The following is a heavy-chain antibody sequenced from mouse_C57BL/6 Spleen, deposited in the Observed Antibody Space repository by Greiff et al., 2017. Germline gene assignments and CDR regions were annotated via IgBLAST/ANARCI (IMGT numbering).Heavy chain of an antibody. CDR3: ARLYSNSFAY. V-gene: IGHV5-9*01. CDR1: GFTFSSYT. D-gene: IGHD2-5*01. Sequence: EVQVVESGGGLVKPGGSLKLSCAASGFTFSSYTMSWVRQTPEKRLEWVATISGGGGNTYYPDSVKGRFTISRDTAKNTLYLQMSSLRSEDTALYYWARLYSNSFAYWGQGTLVTVSA. J-gene: IGHJ3*01. CDR2: ISGGGGNT.